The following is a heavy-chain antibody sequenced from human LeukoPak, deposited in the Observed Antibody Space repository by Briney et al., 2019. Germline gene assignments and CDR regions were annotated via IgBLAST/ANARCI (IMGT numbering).Heavy chain of an antibody. CDR2: ISYDGSNK. CDR3: ARDGGGYCSGGSCYASNELDY. V-gene: IGHV3-30*04. CDR1: GFTFSSYA. J-gene: IGHJ4*02. Sequence: GGSLRLSCAASGFTFSSYAMHWVRQAPGKGLEWVAVISYDGSNKYYADSVKGRFTISRDNSKNTLYLQMNSLRAEDTAVYYCARDGGGYCSGGSCYASNELDYWGQGTLVTVSS. D-gene: IGHD2-15*01.